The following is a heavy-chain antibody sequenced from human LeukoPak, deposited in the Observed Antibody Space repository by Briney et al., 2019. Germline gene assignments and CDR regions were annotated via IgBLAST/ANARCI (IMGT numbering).Heavy chain of an antibody. CDR2: ISWNTVAI. J-gene: IGHJ4*02. CDR3: AKVGQ. V-gene: IGHV3-9*01. CDR1: GFIFDDYI. Sequence: GGSLRLSCVASGFIFDDYIMHWVRQAPGKGLEWVAGISWNTVAIAYADSVRGRFTIPRDNAKKSLYLQMKSLRPEDTALYYCAKVGQWGQGTLVTVSS.